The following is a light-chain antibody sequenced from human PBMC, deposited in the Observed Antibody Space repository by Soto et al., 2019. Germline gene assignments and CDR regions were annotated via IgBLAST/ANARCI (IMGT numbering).Light chain of an antibody. CDR1: QAIIPY. J-gene: IGKJ4*01. V-gene: IGKV1-33*01. CDR2: DAS. CDR3: QQYDNLPLT. Sequence: DIQLTQSPSSLSASVGDRVTITCQASQAIIPYLNWFQQRPGKAPKLLIYDASHLETGVPSRFSGSGSGTAFTLTISSLQPEDVGTYYCQQYDNLPLTFGGGTKVEV.